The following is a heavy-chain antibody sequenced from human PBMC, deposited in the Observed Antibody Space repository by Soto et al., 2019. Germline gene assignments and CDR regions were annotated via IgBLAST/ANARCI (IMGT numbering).Heavy chain of an antibody. CDR1: EVTSSSWW. CDR2: IKQDGSEK. V-gene: IGHV3-7*01. CDR3: ARDRVLRFLEWPRGMDV. J-gene: IGHJ6*02. D-gene: IGHD3-3*01. Sequence: SRGAAEVTSSSWWTSCVRQAPGKGLEWVANIKQDGSEKYYVDSVKGRFTISRDNAKNSLYLQMNSLRAEDTAVYYCARDRVLRFLEWPRGMDVWGQGTTVTVSS.